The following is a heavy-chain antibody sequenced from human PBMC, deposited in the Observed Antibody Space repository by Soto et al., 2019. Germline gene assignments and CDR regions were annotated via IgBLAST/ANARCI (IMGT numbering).Heavy chain of an antibody. V-gene: IGHV4-4*07. Sequence: SETLSLTCTVARGSISSYYWCWIRQPAGKGLEWIGRIYTSGSTNYNPSLKSRVTMSVDTSKNQFSLKLSSVTAADTAVYYCARVRGLGEDYYDYGIELWGPRRPVTV. CDR2: IYTSGST. J-gene: IGHJ6*02. CDR3: ARVRGLGEDYYDYGIEL. CDR1: RGSISSYY.